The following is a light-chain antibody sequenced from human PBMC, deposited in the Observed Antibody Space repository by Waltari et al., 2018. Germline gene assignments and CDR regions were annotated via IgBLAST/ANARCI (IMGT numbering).Light chain of an antibody. Sequence: SYELTQPPSVSVSPGQTASITCSGNKLGDKYTCWYQQKPGQSPVLVIYQDTKRPSGSPERFSGSNSGNTATLTISGTQAMDEADDYCQAWDSSTMIFGGGTKLTVL. V-gene: IGLV3-1*01. CDR3: QAWDSSTMI. CDR2: QDT. J-gene: IGLJ2*01. CDR1: KLGDKY.